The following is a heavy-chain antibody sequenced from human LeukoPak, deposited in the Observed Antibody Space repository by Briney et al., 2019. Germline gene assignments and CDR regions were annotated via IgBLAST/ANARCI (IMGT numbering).Heavy chain of an antibody. CDR2: ISAYNGNT. D-gene: IGHD3-3*01. J-gene: IGHJ6*02. CDR1: GYTFISYG. Sequence: GASVKVSCKASGYTFISYGISWVRQAPGQGLEWMGWISAYNGNTNYAQKLQGRVTMTTDTSTSTAYMELRSLRSDDTAVYYCARAPLSIFGVVTDYYYGMDVWGQGTTVTVSS. CDR3: ARAPLSIFGVVTDYYYGMDV. V-gene: IGHV1-18*01.